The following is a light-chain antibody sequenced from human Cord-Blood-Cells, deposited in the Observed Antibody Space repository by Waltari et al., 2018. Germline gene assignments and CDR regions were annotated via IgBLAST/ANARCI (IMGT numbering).Light chain of an antibody. CDR3: QQYYSSPYT. J-gene: IGKJ2*01. CDR2: AAS. Sequence: VIWMTQSQSLVSASAEDRVIISCRMRQGISSYLAWYQQKPGQAPELLIYAASTWQSGVPYRFSGSGSGTDFTLTISCLQSEDFAAYYCQQYYSSPYTFGQGTKLEIK. V-gene: IGKV1D-8*03. CDR1: QGISSY.